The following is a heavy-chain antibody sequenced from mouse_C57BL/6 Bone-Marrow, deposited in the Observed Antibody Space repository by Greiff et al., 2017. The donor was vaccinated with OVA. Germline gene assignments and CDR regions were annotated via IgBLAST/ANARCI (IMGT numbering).Heavy chain of an antibody. CDR1: GYTFTDYE. J-gene: IGHJ1*03. CDR2: IDPETGGT. Sequence: QVQLQQSGAELVRPGASVTLSCKASGYTFTDYEMNWVKQTPVHGLEWIGAIDPETGGTPYNQKFKGKAILTADKSSSTAYMKLRSLTSEDSAVFYCTRDHRVWGTGTTVTVSS. V-gene: IGHV1-15*01. D-gene: IGHD3-1*01. CDR3: TRDHRV.